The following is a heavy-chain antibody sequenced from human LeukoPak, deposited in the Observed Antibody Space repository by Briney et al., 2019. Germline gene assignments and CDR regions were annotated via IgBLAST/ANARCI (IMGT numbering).Heavy chain of an antibody. J-gene: IGHJ5*02. Sequence: SETLSLTCTVPGGSISSYYWSWIRQPPGKGLEWIGYIYYSGSTNYNPSLKSRVTISVDTSKNQFSLKLSSVTAADTAVYYCARVRDYYDSSGYSYWFDPWGQGTLVTVSS. CDR3: ARVRDYYDSSGYSYWFDP. CDR1: GGSISSYY. V-gene: IGHV4-59*01. CDR2: IYYSGST. D-gene: IGHD3-22*01.